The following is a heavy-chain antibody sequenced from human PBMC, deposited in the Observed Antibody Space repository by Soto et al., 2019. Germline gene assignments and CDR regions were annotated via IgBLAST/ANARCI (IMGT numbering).Heavy chain of an antibody. J-gene: IGHJ6*02. CDR3: ARNINSAAGKDFYGLDV. CDR1: GFTFGDRY. CDR2: VSSSGFTI. V-gene: IGHV3-11*01. Sequence: QGQLVESGGDLVRPGGSLKLSCAASGFTFGDRYMSWIRQAPGKGLEWVSYVSSSGFTIYYADSVKGRFTISRDNAKNSLYLQMNSLRAVDTALYYCARNINSAAGKDFYGLDVWGHGTTVIVSS.